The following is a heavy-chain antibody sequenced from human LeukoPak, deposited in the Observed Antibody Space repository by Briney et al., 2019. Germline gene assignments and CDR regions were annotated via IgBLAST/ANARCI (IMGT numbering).Heavy chain of an antibody. Sequence: GASVKVSCKASRYTFTGYYMHWVRQAPGQGLEWMGWIYPNSGGTNYAQKFQGRVTMTRDTSISTAYMELSRLRSDDTAVYYCARDYYYDSSGYGNWFDPWGQGTLVTVPS. CDR3: ARDYYYDSSGYGNWFDP. J-gene: IGHJ5*02. CDR2: IYPNSGGT. CDR1: RYTFTGYY. V-gene: IGHV1-2*02. D-gene: IGHD3-22*01.